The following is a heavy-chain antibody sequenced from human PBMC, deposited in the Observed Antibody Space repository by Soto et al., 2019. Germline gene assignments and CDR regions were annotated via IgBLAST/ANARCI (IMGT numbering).Heavy chain of an antibody. D-gene: IGHD3-10*01. CDR2: IYHSGST. CDR1: GGSIISSNW. J-gene: IGHJ4*02. V-gene: IGHV4-4*02. Sequence: SETLSLTCAVSGGSIISSNWWSFVRQPPGKGLEWIGEIYHSGSTNYNPSLKSRVTISVDKSKNQFSLKLSSVTAADTAVYYCARGPVGVGSHYFDYWGQGTLVTVSS. CDR3: ARGPVGVGSHYFDY.